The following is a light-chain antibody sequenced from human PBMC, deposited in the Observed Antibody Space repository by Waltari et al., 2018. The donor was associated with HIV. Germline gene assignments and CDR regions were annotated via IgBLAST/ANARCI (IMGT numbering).Light chain of an antibody. CDR3: HQRSTWSL. J-gene: IGKJ5*01. CDR2: DPS. Sequence: EGVLTQSPGILSLSPGDSATLSCRASRSVGDSVAWYQQNPGQPPRLLTFDPSNRATGIPARFSGRGSGTDFTLTISSLEPDDFAVYYCHQRSTWSLFCQGARLEIK. V-gene: IGKV3-11*01. CDR1: RSVGDS.